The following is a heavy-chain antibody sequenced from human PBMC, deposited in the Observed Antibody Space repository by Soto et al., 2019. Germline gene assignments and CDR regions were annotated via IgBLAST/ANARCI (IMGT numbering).Heavy chain of an antibody. Sequence: GVSLRLSCATSGFTVSSNYMSWVRQAPGKGLEWVSVIYSGGSTYYADSVKGRFTISRDNSKNTLYLQMNSLRAEDTAVYYCARVWGYSGYDYFDYWGQGTLVTVSS. CDR1: GFTVSSNY. V-gene: IGHV3-66*01. D-gene: IGHD5-12*01. CDR3: ARVWGYSGYDYFDY. J-gene: IGHJ4*02. CDR2: IYSGGST.